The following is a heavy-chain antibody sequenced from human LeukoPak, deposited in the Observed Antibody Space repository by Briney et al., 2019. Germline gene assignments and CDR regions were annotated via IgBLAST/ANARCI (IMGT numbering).Heavy chain of an antibody. CDR3: ARGDCSGGSCSSFDY. J-gene: IGHJ4*02. D-gene: IGHD2-15*01. V-gene: IGHV1-18*01. Sequence: ASVTVSFKSSVYTFTNYGISWVRQAPGQGLDWMGWISAYNGNTNYAQKLQGRVTMTTDTSTSTAYMELRRLRSDDTAVYYCARGDCSGGSCSSFDYWGQGTLVTVSS. CDR2: ISAYNGNT. CDR1: VYTFTNYG.